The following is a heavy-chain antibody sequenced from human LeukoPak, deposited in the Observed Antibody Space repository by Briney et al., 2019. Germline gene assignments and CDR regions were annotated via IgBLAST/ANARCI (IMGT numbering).Heavy chain of an antibody. CDR2: IIVGSGKT. V-gene: IGHV1-58*02. CDR3: AAELYSGSYGRCCSFAF. D-gene: IGHD1-26*01. J-gene: IGHJ4*02. CDR1: GFTFSNSA. Sequence: VASVKVSCKASGFTFSNSAIQWVRQARGQRLEWIGWIIVGSGKTHYAQNLQERITITRDMSTNTAYMELSSLRSEDTAVYYCAAELYSGSYGRCCSFAFWGQGTQVTVSS.